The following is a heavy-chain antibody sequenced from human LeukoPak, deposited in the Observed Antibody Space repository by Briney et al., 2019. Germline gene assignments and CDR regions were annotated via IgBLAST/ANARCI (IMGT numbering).Heavy chain of an antibody. D-gene: IGHD5-24*01. Sequence: PSETLSLTCTVSGGSISSYYWSWIRQPPRKGLEWIGYIYYTGRTNYNPSLKSRVTISVDMSKNYFSLRLRSVTAADTAVYYCARLQDNGYSDYWGQGALVTVSS. J-gene: IGHJ4*02. CDR3: ARLQDNGYSDY. CDR1: GGSISSYY. CDR2: IYYTGRT. V-gene: IGHV4-59*08.